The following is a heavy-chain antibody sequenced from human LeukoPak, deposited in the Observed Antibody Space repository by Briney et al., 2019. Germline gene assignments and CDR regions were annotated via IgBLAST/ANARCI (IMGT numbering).Heavy chain of an antibody. CDR1: GYSISSGYY. V-gene: IGHV4-38-2*02. J-gene: IGHJ4*02. D-gene: IGHD2-15*01. CDR2: IYHSGST. CDR3: ARRGLCSGGSCTFDY. Sequence: KPSETLSLTCTVSGYSISSGYYWGWIRPPPGKGLEWIGSIYHSGSTYYNPSLKSRVTISVDTSKNQFSLKLSSVTAADTAVYYCARRGLCSGGSCTFDYWGQGTLVTVSS.